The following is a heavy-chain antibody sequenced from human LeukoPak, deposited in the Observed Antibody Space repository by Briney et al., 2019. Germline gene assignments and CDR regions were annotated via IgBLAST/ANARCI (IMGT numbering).Heavy chain of an antibody. CDR2: IWISSGNT. V-gene: IGHV3-48*04. Sequence: GGSLRLSCTASGFPFIDYSMNWVRQAPGKGLEWISYIWISSGNTKYADSVKGRFTISADNAKNSLYLQMNSLRVEDTAVYYCASDHNYAFDNWGQGTLVSVSS. D-gene: IGHD1-1*01. CDR3: ASDHNYAFDN. J-gene: IGHJ4*02. CDR1: GFPFIDYS.